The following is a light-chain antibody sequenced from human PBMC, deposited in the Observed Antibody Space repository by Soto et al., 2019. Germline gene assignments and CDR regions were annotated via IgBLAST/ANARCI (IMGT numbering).Light chain of an antibody. CDR2: KAS. CDR1: QSLSSL. Sequence: DIQITQSPSTLSASVGVRVTITCRARQSLSSLLAWYQQKPGKAPNLLIYKASGLESGVPSRFSGSGSGTDFTLTISSLQPDDFAAYYCQQCNSCPHTFGGGTKLEIK. V-gene: IGKV1-5*03. CDR3: QQCNSCPHT. J-gene: IGKJ4*01.